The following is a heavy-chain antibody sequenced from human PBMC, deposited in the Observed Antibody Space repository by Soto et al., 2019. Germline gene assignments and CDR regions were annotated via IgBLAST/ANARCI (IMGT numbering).Heavy chain of an antibody. V-gene: IGHV1-2*04. D-gene: IGHD3-3*01. Sequence: QVQLVQSGAEVKKPGASVKVSCKASGYTFTGYYMHWVRQAPGQGLEWMGWINPNSGGTNYAQKFQGWVTMTRDTTISTAYTELSRMRHGGTAVYYCARDNGRYYEHGPSGAGYHGMDVWGQGTTVTVSS. CDR1: GYTFTGYY. CDR2: INPNSGGT. J-gene: IGHJ6*02. CDR3: ARDNGRYYEHGPSGAGYHGMDV.